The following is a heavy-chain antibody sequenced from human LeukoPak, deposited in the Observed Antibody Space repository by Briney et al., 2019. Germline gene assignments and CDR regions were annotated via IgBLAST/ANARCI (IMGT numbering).Heavy chain of an antibody. J-gene: IGHJ6*02. CDR3: ASVNNPVDPTPLKGGMDV. Sequence: GGSLRLSCAASGFTFSSYWMHWVRQAPGKGLVWVSRINTDGSSTSYADSVKGRFTISRDNAKNTLYLQMNSLRAEDTAVYYCASVNNPVDPTPLKGGMDVWGQGTTVTVSS. CDR1: GFTFSSYW. V-gene: IGHV3-74*01. CDR2: INTDGSST. D-gene: IGHD1-14*01.